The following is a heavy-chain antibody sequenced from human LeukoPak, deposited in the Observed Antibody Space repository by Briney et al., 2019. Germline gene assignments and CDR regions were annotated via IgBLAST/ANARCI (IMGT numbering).Heavy chain of an antibody. Sequence: GASVKVFCKASGYTFNTYGINWGRQAPGQGLEWMGWISAYNGNTNYAQNFQGRITLTTDTSTSTAYMELTSLRFDDTAVYYCARDGRQWVPLNWFDPWGQGTLVIVSS. CDR1: GYTFNTYG. D-gene: IGHD6-19*01. V-gene: IGHV1-18*04. J-gene: IGHJ5*02. CDR3: ARDGRQWVPLNWFDP. CDR2: ISAYNGNT.